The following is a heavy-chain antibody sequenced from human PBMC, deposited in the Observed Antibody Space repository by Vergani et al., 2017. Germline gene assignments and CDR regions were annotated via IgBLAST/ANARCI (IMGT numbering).Heavy chain of an antibody. CDR1: GYTFTSYD. Sequence: QVQLVQSGAEVKKPGASVKVSCKASGYTFTSYDINWVRQATGQGLEWMGWMNPNSGNTGYAQKFQGRVTMTRNTTISTAYMELSSLRSEDTAVYYCARGNIALSFSSVWYSWGNWFDPWGQGTLVTVSS. V-gene: IGHV1-8*01. CDR2: MNPNSGNT. CDR3: ARGNIALSFSSVWYSWGNWFDP. D-gene: IGHD6-13*01. J-gene: IGHJ5*02.